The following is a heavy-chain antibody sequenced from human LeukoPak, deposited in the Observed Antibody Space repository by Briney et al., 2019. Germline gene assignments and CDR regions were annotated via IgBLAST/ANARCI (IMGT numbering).Heavy chain of an antibody. Sequence: SVKVSCKASGGTFISYAISWVRQAPGQGLEWMGGIIPIFGTANYAQKFQGRVTITADESTSTAYMELSSLRSEDTAVYYCARYYYGSGSYYGHDYWGQGTLVTVSS. J-gene: IGHJ4*02. CDR2: IIPIFGTA. D-gene: IGHD3-10*01. CDR3: ARYYYGSGSYYGHDY. CDR1: GGTFISYA. V-gene: IGHV1-69*13.